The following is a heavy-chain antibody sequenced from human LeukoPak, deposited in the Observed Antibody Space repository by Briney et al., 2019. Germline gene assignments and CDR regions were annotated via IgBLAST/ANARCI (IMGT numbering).Heavy chain of an antibody. V-gene: IGHV4-4*09. Sequence: SETLSLTCTVSGGSISSYYWSWIRQPPGKGLEWIGYIYTSGSTNYNPSLKRRVTISVDTSKNLFSLKLSSVTAADTAVYYCARPGFGSYAFDTWGQGTMVTVSS. CDR3: ARPGFGSYAFDT. CDR1: GGSISSYY. CDR2: IYTSGST. D-gene: IGHD3-10*01. J-gene: IGHJ3*02.